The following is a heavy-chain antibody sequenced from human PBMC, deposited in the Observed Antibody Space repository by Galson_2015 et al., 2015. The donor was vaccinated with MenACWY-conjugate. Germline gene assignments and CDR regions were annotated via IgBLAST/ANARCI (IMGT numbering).Heavy chain of an antibody. CDR1: GCTFCNYH. Sequence: SMRPACAAAGCTFCNYHMNWGRQTPGKGLAWVSCISSSSSYIYYAASVKGRFTISRDNAKNSLYLQMNSLRAEDTAVYYCAKGTIAARPNWFDPWGQGTLVTVSS. CDR3: AKGTIAARPNWFDP. J-gene: IGHJ5*02. V-gene: IGHV3-21*01. CDR2: ISSSSSYI. D-gene: IGHD6-6*01.